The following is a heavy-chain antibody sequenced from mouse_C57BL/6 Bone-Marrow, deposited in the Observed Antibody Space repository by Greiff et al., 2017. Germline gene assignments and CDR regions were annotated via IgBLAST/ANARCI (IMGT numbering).Heavy chain of an antibody. J-gene: IGHJ3*01. CDR2: ISDGGSYT. CDR3: ARGLTTLFGY. CDR1: GFSFSSYA. D-gene: IGHD6-1*01. Sequence: DVMLVESGAGLVKPGGSLKLSCAASGFSFSSYAMSWVRQTPEKRLEWVGTISDGGSYTYYPDNVKGRFTISRDNTKNSLYLQISHLKSEDTAMYYCARGLTTLFGYWGQGTLVTVSA. V-gene: IGHV5-4*03.